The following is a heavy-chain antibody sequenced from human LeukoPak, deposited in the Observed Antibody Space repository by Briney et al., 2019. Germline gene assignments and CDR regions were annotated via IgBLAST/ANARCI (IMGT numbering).Heavy chain of an antibody. CDR3: ARPGSTGWYFDN. J-gene: IGHJ4*02. CDR2: GNYYGST. D-gene: IGHD3-10*01. Sequence: AGTLTLTCIASGDTISSDTNGGYCRAWIRQPAGKGLRWIGGGNYYGSTSFNPCLISRVTISAHTPNNHVYLKLTSVSAAVPDVYYCARPGSTGWYFDNWRRGTLVTVSS. CDR1: GDTISSDTNGGYC. V-gene: IGHV4-39*02.